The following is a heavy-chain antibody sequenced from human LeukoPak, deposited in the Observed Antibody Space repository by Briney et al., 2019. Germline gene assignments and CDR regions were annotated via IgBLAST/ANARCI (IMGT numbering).Heavy chain of an antibody. Sequence: GGSLRLSCAASGFTFSDYSMNWVRQASGKGLEWVSSISRSSSYIYYADSMKGRFTISRDDAKNSLSLQMNSLRAEDTAVYYCARDRDFGVGNWFDPWGQGVLVTVSA. CDR2: ISRSSSYI. D-gene: IGHD3-3*01. V-gene: IGHV3-21*01. CDR1: GFTFSDYS. J-gene: IGHJ5*02. CDR3: ARDRDFGVGNWFDP.